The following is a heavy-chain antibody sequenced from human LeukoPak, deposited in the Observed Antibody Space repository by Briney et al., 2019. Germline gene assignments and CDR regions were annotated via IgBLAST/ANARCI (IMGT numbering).Heavy chain of an antibody. J-gene: IGHJ4*02. CDR1: VYTFTVYY. Sequence: ASVTVSFTSSVYTFTVYYMHWVRQAPGQGLEWMGWINPNSGGTNYAQKFQGRVTMTRDTSISTAYMELSRLRSDDTAVYYCARPSQVQWLHVWGQGTLVTVSS. D-gene: IGHD3-22*01. CDR3: ARPSQVQWLHV. CDR2: INPNSGGT. V-gene: IGHV1-2*02.